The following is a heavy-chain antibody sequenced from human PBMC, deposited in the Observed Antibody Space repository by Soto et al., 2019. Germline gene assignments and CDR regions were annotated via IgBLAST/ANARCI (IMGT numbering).Heavy chain of an antibody. V-gene: IGHV2-5*08. Sequence: TLSLTCTVSGGSISSYYWSWIRQPPGKALEWLALIFWDDDKRFSPSLKSRLTITKDTSKNQVVLTMTNVDPVDTATYYCTHGNRYFQHWGQGTLVTVSS. CDR3: THGNRYFQH. J-gene: IGHJ1*01. CDR2: IFWDDDK. CDR1: GGSISSYYW.